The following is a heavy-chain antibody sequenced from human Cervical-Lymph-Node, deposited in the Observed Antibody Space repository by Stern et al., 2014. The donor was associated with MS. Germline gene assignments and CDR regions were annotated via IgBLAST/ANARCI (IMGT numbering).Heavy chain of an antibody. CDR2: ISSSSSYI. J-gene: IGHJ4*02. V-gene: IGHV3-21*01. CDR3: AREGTVVTLDFDY. D-gene: IGHD4-23*01. Sequence: EVQLVESGGGLVKPWGSLRLSCAASGFTFSSYSMNWVRQAPGKGLEWVSSISSSSSYIYYADSVKGRFTISRDNAKNSLYLQMNSLRAEETAVYYCAREGTVVTLDFDYWGQGTLVTVSS. CDR1: GFTFSSYS.